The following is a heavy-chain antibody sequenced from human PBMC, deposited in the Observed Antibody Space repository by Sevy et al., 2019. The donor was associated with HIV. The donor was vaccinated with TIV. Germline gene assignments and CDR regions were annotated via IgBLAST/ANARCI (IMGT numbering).Heavy chain of an antibody. CDR1: GFTSSDYS. Sequence: GGSLRLSCAASGFTSSDYSMNWVRQAPVKGLEWVSFIRRSSIQVTYADSVKGRFTVYTDSAKNLLYLQMNSLRAEDTAFYYCARTGSHGYDLWGQGTLVTVSS. CDR2: IRRSSIQV. J-gene: IGHJ4*02. V-gene: IGHV3-21*01. CDR3: ARTGSHGYDL. D-gene: IGHD5-18*01.